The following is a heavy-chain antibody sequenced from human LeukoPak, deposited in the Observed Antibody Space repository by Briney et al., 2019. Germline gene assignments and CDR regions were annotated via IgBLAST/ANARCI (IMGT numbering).Heavy chain of an antibody. CDR1: GYTFTGYY. CDR3: VREGSSGWYKIFDY. CDR2: INPNSGAT. D-gene: IGHD6-19*01. J-gene: IGHJ4*02. Sequence: ASVNVSCKASGYTFTGYYMHWVRQAPGQGLEWVGWINPNSGATNFAQNFQGRVTMTRDTSISTAYMELSSLTIDDTAVYYCVREGSSGWYKIFDYWGQGTLVTVSS. V-gene: IGHV1-2*02.